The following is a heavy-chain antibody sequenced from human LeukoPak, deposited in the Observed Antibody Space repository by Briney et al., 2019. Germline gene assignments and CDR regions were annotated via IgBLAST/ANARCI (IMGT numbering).Heavy chain of an antibody. Sequence: SETLSLTCTVSGGSISSGGYYWSWIRQHPGKGLEWIGYIYYSVSTYYNPSLKSRVTISVDTSKNQFSLKLSSVTAADTAVYYCARDRLSDSSSWYSHFDYYGMDVWGQGTTVTVSS. CDR3: ARDRLSDSSSWYSHFDYYGMDV. CDR1: GGSISSGGYY. J-gene: IGHJ6*02. D-gene: IGHD6-13*01. CDR2: IYYSVST. V-gene: IGHV4-31*03.